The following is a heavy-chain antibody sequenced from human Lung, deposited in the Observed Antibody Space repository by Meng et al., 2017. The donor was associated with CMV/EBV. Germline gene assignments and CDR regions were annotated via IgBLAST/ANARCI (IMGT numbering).Heavy chain of an antibody. CDR1: GFTFRTYW. J-gene: IGHJ5*02. CDR2: IKPDGSEK. D-gene: IGHD4-17*01. CDR3: ARGGSNGGYRHH. Sequence: GGSLRLSCAASGFTFRTYWMSWVRQAPGKGLEWVANIKPDGSEKSYVDYVKGRFTISRDNAENSLYLQMDSLRAEDTAVYYCARGGSNGGYRHHWGQGTLVTVSS. V-gene: IGHV3-7*01.